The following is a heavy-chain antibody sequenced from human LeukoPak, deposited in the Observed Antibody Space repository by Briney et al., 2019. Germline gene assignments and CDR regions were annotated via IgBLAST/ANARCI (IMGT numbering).Heavy chain of an antibody. V-gene: IGHV3-21*01. CDR3: ARGGPVTMVRKTYFDY. D-gene: IGHD3-10*01. CDR2: ISSSSSYI. Sequence: GGSLRLSCAASGFTFSSYSMNWVRQAPGKGLEWVSSISSSSSYIYYADSVQGRFTISRDNAKNSLYLQMNSLRAEDTAVYYCARGGPVTMVRKTYFDYWGQGTLVTVSS. J-gene: IGHJ4*02. CDR1: GFTFSSYS.